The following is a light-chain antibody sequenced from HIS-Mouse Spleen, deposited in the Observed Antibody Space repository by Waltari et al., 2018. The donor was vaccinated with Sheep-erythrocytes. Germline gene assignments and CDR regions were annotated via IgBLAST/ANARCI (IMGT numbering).Light chain of an antibody. J-gene: IGLJ3*02. CDR2: EVS. CDR1: SSDVGGYNY. V-gene: IGLV2-8*01. CDR3: SSYAGSNNWV. Sequence: QSALTQPPSASGSPGQSVTISCTGTSSDVGGYNYVFWYQQHPGKAPKLMIYEVSKRPSGVPDRLAGSESGTTDSLTVSGLQAEDEADYYCSSYAGSNNWVFGGGTKLTVL.